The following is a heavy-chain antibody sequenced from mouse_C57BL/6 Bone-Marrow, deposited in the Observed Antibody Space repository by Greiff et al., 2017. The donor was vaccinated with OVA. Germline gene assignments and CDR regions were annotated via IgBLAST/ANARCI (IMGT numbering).Heavy chain of an antibody. V-gene: IGHV1-64*01. CDR2: IHPNSGST. J-gene: IGHJ3*01. CDR3: ARGGTFITTVEGFAY. D-gene: IGHD1-1*01. CDR1: GYTFTSYW. Sequence: VQLQQSGAELVKPGASVKLSCKASGYTFTSYWMHWVKQRPGQGLEWIGMIHPNSGSTNYNEKFKSKATLTVDKSSSTAYMQLSSLTSEDSAVYYCARGGTFITTVEGFAYWGQGTLVTVSA.